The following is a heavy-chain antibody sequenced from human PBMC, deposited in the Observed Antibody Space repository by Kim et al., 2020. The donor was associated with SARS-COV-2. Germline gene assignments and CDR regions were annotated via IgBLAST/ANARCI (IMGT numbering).Heavy chain of an antibody. CDR3: ARVDILTGSPYYYGMDV. CDR2: ISSSSSYI. CDR1: GFTFSSYS. V-gene: IGHV3-21*01. D-gene: IGHD3-9*01. Sequence: GGSLRLSCAASGFTFSSYSMNWVRQAPGKGLEWVSSISSSSSYIYYADSVKGRFTISRDNAKNSLYLQMNSLRAEDTAVYYCARVDILTGSPYYYGMDVWGQGTTVTVSS. J-gene: IGHJ6*02.